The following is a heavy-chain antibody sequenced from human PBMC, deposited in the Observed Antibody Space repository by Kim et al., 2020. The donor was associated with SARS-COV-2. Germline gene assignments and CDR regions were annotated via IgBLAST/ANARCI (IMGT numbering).Heavy chain of an antibody. CDR3: ARAASTRCSY. Sequence: GGSLRLSCAASGFTFSNYWMHWVRLAPGKGLVWVSRIYSDGTTANYADSVKGRFTISRDNAKNTLLLQMNNLTAEDTAVYYCARAASTRCSYWGQGTLVT. CDR2: IYSDGTTA. D-gene: IGHD2-2*01. V-gene: IGHV3-74*01. J-gene: IGHJ4*01. CDR1: GFTFSNYW.